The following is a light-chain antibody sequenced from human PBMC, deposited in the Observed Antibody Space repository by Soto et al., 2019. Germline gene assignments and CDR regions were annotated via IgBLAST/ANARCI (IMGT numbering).Light chain of an antibody. Sequence: EIVMTQSPATLSVSPGERAPLSFRASQSVSSNLAWYQQKPGQAPRLLIYGASTRATGIPARSSGSGSGTEFALTISSLQSEDFAVYYCQQYGSSGTFGQGTKVDIK. CDR2: GAS. J-gene: IGKJ1*01. V-gene: IGKV3-15*01. CDR3: QQYGSSGT. CDR1: QSVSSN.